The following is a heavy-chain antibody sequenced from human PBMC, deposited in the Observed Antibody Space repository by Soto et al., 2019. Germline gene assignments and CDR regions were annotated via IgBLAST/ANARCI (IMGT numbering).Heavy chain of an antibody. CDR2: INAVNGNT. J-gene: IGHJ6*02. Sequence: ASVKVSCKASGYTFTSYAMHWVRQAPGQRLEWMGWINAVNGNTKYSQKFQGRVTITRDTSASTAYMELSSLRSEDTAVYYCARGGCSSTSCYTFVPEYYGMDVWGQGTTVTVSS. V-gene: IGHV1-3*01. D-gene: IGHD2-2*02. CDR3: ARGGCSSTSCYTFVPEYYGMDV. CDR1: GYTFTSYA.